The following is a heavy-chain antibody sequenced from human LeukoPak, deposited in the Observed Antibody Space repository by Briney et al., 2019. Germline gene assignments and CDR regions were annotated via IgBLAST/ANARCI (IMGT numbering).Heavy chain of an antibody. D-gene: IGHD3-22*01. Sequence: GGSLRLSCAASGFTFSSYGMHWVRQAPGKGLEGVAFIRYDGSNEYYADSVKGRFTISRDNSKNTLYLQMNSLRAEDTAVYYCAKLGDSSGPRDYWGQGTLVTVSS. CDR2: IRYDGSNE. V-gene: IGHV3-30*02. CDR1: GFTFSSYG. J-gene: IGHJ4*02. CDR3: AKLGDSSGPRDY.